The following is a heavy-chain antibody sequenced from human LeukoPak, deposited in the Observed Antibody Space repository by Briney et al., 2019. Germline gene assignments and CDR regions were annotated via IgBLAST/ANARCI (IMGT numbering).Heavy chain of an antibody. CDR1: GFPFSNYW. J-gene: IGHJ2*01. CDR3: AREKDGDSSGWRYFDL. CDR2: IYSGGST. V-gene: IGHV3-66*01. D-gene: IGHD6-19*01. Sequence: GGSLRLSCTASGFPFSNYWMSWVRQAPGKGLEWVSVIYSGGSTYYADSVKGRFTISRDNSKNTLYLQMNSLRAEDTAVYYCAREKDGDSSGWRYFDLWGRGTLVTVSS.